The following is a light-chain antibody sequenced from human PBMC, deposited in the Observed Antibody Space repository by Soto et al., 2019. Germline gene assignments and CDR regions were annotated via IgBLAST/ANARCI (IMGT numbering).Light chain of an antibody. J-gene: IGLJ1*01. V-gene: IGLV2-14*01. Sequence: QSVLTQPASVSGSPGQSITISCTGTSSDVGGYNFVSWYQQHPGKAPKLMICEVSNRPSGVSNRFSGSKSGNTASLTISGLQAEDEADYYCGSYTSSSTPFVFGTGTKLTVL. CDR2: EVS. CDR3: GSYTSSSTPFV. CDR1: SSDVGGYNF.